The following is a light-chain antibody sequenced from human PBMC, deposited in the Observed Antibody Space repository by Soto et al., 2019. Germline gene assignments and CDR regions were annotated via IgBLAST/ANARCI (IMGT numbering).Light chain of an antibody. CDR2: GAS. CDR3: QQYGNSPWT. CDR1: QTVSSSY. J-gene: IGKJ1*01. V-gene: IGKV3-20*01. Sequence: EIVLEQSPGTLSLTPGERATLTCRSSQTVSSSYLAWYQQKPGQAPRLLIYGASSRATGIPDRFSGSGSGTDFTLTISRLEPEDFAVYHCQQYGNSPWTFGQGTKVDI.